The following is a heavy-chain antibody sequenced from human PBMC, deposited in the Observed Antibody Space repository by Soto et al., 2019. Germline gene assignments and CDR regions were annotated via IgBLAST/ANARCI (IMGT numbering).Heavy chain of an antibody. CDR3: VGGQYYFDY. CDR1: GFPFTTYG. CDR2: ISYDGSNK. Sequence: QVQLVESGGGVVQPGRSLRLSCAASGFPFTTYGMHWVREGPGKGLEWVAVISYDGSNKYYADSVKGRFTISRDNSTNTLYLQMNSLRTEDTALYYCVGGQYYFDYRGQGTLVTVSS. J-gene: IGHJ4*02. D-gene: IGHD3-10*01. V-gene: IGHV3-30*03.